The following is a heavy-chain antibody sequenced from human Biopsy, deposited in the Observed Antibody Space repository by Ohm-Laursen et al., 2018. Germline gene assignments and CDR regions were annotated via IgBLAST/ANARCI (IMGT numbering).Heavy chain of an antibody. J-gene: IGHJ4*02. CDR3: ARLSTLFGVADFTDD. Sequence: SDTLSLTCTLSGASVRSHFLTWIRQPPGKGLQWIGSISNSGTTKSSPSLKSRVKISLHTSKNQLSLKLTSVTAADTAVYYCARLSTLFGVADFTDDWGQGTLVTVSS. CDR1: GASVRSHF. D-gene: IGHD3-3*01. V-gene: IGHV4-59*08. CDR2: ISNSGTT.